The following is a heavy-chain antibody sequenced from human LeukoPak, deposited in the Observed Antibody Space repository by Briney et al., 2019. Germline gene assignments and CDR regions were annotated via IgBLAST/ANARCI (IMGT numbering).Heavy chain of an antibody. V-gene: IGHV1-8*01. CDR3: ARGGKYYDFWSGYLDYYYGMDV. D-gene: IGHD3-3*01. CDR2: MNPNSGNT. J-gene: IGHJ6*02. Sequence: ALVKVSCKASGYTFTSYDINWVRQATGQGLEWMGWMNPNSGNTGYAQKFQGRVTMTRNTSISTAYMELSSLRSEDTAVYYCARGGKYYDFWSGYLDYYYGMDVWGQGTTVTVSS. CDR1: GYTFTSYD.